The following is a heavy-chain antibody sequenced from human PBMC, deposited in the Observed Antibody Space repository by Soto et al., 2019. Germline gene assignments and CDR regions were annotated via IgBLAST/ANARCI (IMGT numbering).Heavy chain of an antibody. J-gene: IGHJ5*02. Sequence: QVQLVQSGAEVKKPGSSVKVSCKASGGTFSSYTISWVRQAPGQGLEWMGRIIPILGIANYAQKFQGRVTITADKSTSTAYMELSSLRSEDTAVYYCARDRRVGADNWFYPWGQGTLVTVSS. CDR2: IIPILGIA. CDR3: ARDRRVGADNWFYP. V-gene: IGHV1-69*08. CDR1: GGTFSSYT. D-gene: IGHD1-26*01.